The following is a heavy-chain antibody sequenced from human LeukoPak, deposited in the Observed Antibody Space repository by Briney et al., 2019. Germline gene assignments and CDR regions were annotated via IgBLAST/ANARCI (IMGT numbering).Heavy chain of an antibody. D-gene: IGHD3-3*01. CDR2: ITYDGSDK. CDR1: GFTFSSYA. CDR3: ARDFGPKLRFLDC. Sequence: GGSLRLSCAASGFTFSSYAMHWVRQAPGKGLEWVAVITYDGSDKYYADSVKGRFTISRDNSKNALYLQMNSLRAEDTAVYYCARDFGPKLRFLDCWGQGTLVTVSS. V-gene: IGHV3-30*03. J-gene: IGHJ4*02.